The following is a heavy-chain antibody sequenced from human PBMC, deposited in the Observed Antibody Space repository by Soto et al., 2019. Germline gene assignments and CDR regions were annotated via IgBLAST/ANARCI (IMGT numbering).Heavy chain of an antibody. D-gene: IGHD7-27*01. CDR1: GDPVSSGSYY. CDR3: AAKLGTTHYFDF. V-gene: IGHV4-31*03. J-gene: IGHJ4*02. CDR2: IYHTGST. Sequence: QVQLQESGPGLVQPSQTLSLTCSVSGDPVSSGSYYWTWVRQQPVKGLEWIGYIYHTGSTYYNPSLQSRLLMSIDTSKNQFSLHLYSVTAADTAVYFCAAKLGTTHYFDFWGQGSLVAVSS.